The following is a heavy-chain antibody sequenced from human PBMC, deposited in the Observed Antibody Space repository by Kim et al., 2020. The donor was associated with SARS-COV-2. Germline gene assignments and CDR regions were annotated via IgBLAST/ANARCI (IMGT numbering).Heavy chain of an antibody. CDR1: GFTFSSYG. Sequence: GGSLRLSCAASGFTFSSYGMHWVRQAPGKGLEWVAVIWYDGSNKYYADSVKGRFTISRDNSKNTLYLQMNSLRAEDTAVYYCAGGGYCSSTSCPLYYYGMDVWGQGTTVTVSS. D-gene: IGHD2-2*01. J-gene: IGHJ6*02. CDR2: IWYDGSNK. V-gene: IGHV3-33*01. CDR3: AGGGYCSSTSCPLYYYGMDV.